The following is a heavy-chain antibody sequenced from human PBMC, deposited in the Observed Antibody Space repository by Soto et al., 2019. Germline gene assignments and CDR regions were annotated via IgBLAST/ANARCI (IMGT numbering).Heavy chain of an antibody. CDR3: AKECQPNQ. J-gene: IGHJ4*02. CDR1: GFTSRGYA. Sequence: PGGSLRLSCAASGFTSRGYAMSWVRQAPGKGLEWVSVISDRGDTTDYADSVKGRFTISRDSSSDTVYLQMNSLRAEDSAVYYCAKECQPNQWGQGTLVTVSS. V-gene: IGHV3-23*01. CDR2: ISDRGDTT.